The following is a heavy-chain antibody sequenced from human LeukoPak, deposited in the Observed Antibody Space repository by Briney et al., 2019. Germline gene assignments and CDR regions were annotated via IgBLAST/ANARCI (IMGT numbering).Heavy chain of an antibody. CDR3: VGIYYGRRIYFDF. V-gene: IGHV3-7*01. D-gene: IGHD1-26*01. J-gene: IGHJ4*02. CDR1: GFTFSSYW. CDR2: IKQDGSEK. Sequence: GGSLRLSCTASGFTFSSYWMNWVRQAPGKGLEWVANIKQDGSEKYYVDSVKGRFTISRDSAKNSLYLQMNSLRAEDTAVYYCVGIYYGRRIYFDFWGQGTLVIVSS.